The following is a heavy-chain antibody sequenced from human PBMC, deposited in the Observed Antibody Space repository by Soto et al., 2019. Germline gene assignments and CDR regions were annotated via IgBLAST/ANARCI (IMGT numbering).Heavy chain of an antibody. V-gene: IGHV5-51*01. CDR1: GYSFTSYW. CDR3: AIFTTVVTRRPNRVYGMDV. Sequence: GESLKISCKGSGYSFTSYWIGWVRQMPGKGLEWMGIIYPGDSYTRYSPSFQGQVTISAGKSLSPAYQQWSSLKASDTAMYYWAIFTTVVTRRPNRVYGMDVWGQGTTVTVSS. D-gene: IGHD4-17*01. CDR2: IYPGDSYT. J-gene: IGHJ6*02.